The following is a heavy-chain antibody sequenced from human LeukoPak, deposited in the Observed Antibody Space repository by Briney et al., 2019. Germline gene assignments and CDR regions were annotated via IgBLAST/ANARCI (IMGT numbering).Heavy chain of an antibody. J-gene: IGHJ4*02. CDR1: GGSISSAGYY. V-gene: IGHV4-31*03. Sequence: SSETLSLTCTVSGGSISSAGYYWSWIRQHPGKGLEWIGYIYFTGNTYYNPSLKSRVTILVDTSKNQFSLKLSSVTAADTAVYYYAREYCSGGSCYVDNAWGQGTLVTVSS. CDR3: AREYCSGGSCYVDNA. CDR2: IYFTGNT. D-gene: IGHD2-15*01.